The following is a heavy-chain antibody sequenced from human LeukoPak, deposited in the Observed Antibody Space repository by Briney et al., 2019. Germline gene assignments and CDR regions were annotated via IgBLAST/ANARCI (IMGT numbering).Heavy chain of an antibody. CDR1: GGSMKNYY. V-gene: IGHV4-59*01. Sequence: SETLSLTCTVSGGSMKNYYWSWVRQPPGRGLEWIGHISYSGITNYNPSLKSRVTIAVDTSKNQFSLKLTSVTAADTAVYYCARSVVVTATLRYHYGMDVWGQGTTVTVSS. CDR3: ARSVVVTATLRYHYGMDV. J-gene: IGHJ6*02. D-gene: IGHD2-21*02. CDR2: ISYSGIT.